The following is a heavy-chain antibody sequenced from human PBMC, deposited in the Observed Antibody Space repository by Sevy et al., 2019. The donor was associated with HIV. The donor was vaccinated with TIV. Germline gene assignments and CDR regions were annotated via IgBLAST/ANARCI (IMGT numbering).Heavy chain of an antibody. J-gene: IGHJ4*02. CDR1: GFTFSAYS. Sequence: GGSLRLSCTASGFTFSAYSMNWVRQAPGKGLEWLSYISTGTDHIYYADSAKGRFTISMDDAKKSVYLEMKSLRDQDTALYYCVRRGVDAYNVYFDLWGQGTLVTVSS. CDR2: ISTGTDHI. CDR3: VRRGVDAYNVYFDL. D-gene: IGHD3-10*01. V-gene: IGHV3-21*05.